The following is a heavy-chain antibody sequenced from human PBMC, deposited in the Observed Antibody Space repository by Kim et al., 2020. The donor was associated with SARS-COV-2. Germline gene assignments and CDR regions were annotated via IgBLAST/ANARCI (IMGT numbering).Heavy chain of an antibody. CDR2: IYYTGST. Sequence: SETLSLTCTVSGASISSSSYYWGWIRQPPGQGLEWIGNIYYTGSTSYNPSLKSRLTVSVDTSKNQFSLKLSSVTAADTAEYYCARLPYYFDSSGYRYFDYWGQGTLVTVSS. CDR3: ARLPYYFDSSGYRYFDY. CDR1: GASISSSSYY. D-gene: IGHD3-22*01. V-gene: IGHV4-39*01. J-gene: IGHJ4*02.